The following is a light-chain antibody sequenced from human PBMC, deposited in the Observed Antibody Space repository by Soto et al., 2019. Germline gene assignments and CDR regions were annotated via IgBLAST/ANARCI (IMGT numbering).Light chain of an antibody. CDR2: DVT. J-gene: IGLJ3*02. Sequence: QSVLTQPRSVSGSPGQSVTISCTGTNSDIGNYNYVSWYQQHPGKAPKVMIYDVTKRPSGVPDRFSCSTSGNTASLTISVLQAEDEAYYYCGSYPGSHTWVFGGGTKLTVL. CDR1: NSDIGNYNY. V-gene: IGLV2-11*01. CDR3: GSYPGSHTWV.